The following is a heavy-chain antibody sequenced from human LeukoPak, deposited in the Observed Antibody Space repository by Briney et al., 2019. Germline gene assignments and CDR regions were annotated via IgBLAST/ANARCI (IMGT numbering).Heavy chain of an antibody. CDR2: MNPNSGNT. CDR3: ARGIAWELLALGYYYYMDV. D-gene: IGHD1-26*01. CDR1: GYTFTSYD. V-gene: IGHV1-8*03. Sequence: GASVKVPCKASGYTFTSYDINWVRQATGQGLEWMGWMNPNSGNTGYAQKFQGRVTITRNTSISTAYMELSSLRSEDTAVYYCARGIAWELLALGYYYYMDVWGKGTTVTVSS. J-gene: IGHJ6*03.